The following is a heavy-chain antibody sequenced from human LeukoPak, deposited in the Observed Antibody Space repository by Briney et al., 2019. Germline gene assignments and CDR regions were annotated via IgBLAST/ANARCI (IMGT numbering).Heavy chain of an antibody. CDR3: ARSFLYSSGPYYFDY. D-gene: IGHD6-25*01. V-gene: IGHV3-21*01. CDR2: ISSSSSYI. CDR1: GFTFSSYS. Sequence: GALRLSCAASGFTFSSYSMNWVRQAPGKGLEWVSSISSSSSYIYYADSVKGRFTISRDNAKNSLYLQMNSLRAEDTAVYYCARSFLYSSGPYYFDYWGQGTLVTVSS. J-gene: IGHJ4*02.